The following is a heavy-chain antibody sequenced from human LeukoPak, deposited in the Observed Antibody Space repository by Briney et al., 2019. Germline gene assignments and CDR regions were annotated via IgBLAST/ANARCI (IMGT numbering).Heavy chain of an antibody. J-gene: IGHJ5*02. D-gene: IGHD3-3*01. CDR2: ISWNSGSI. CDR1: GFTFDDYA. CDR3: ARGTTIFGVVIGWFDP. Sequence: GGSLRLSCAASGFTFDDYAMHWVRHAPGKGQEWVSGISWNSGSIGYADSVKGRFTISRDNAKNSLYLQMNSLRAEDTAVYYCARGTTIFGVVIGWFDPWGQGTLVTVSS. V-gene: IGHV3-9*01.